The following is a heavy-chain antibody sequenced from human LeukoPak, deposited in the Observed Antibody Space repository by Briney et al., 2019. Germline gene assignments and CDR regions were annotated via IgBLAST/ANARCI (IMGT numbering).Heavy chain of an antibody. Sequence: PTGGSLRLSCAASGFTFSGSAMHWVRQASGKGLEWVGRIRSKANSYATAYAASVKGRFTTSRDDSKNTAYLQMNSLKTEDTAVYYCTRLSVLYGMDVWGQGTTVTVSS. CDR1: GFTFSGSA. V-gene: IGHV3-73*01. J-gene: IGHJ6*02. CDR2: IRSKANSYAT. D-gene: IGHD3-10*01. CDR3: TRLSVLYGMDV.